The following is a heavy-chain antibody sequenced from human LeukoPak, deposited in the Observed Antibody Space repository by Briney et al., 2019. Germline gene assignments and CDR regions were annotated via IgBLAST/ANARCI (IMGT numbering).Heavy chain of an antibody. CDR1: GFTFSSYR. CDR3: ARDPRDYYYGMDV. Sequence: GGSLRLSCAASGFTFSSYRMNWVRQAPGKGLEWVSYISGSGYTIYYADSVKGRFTMSRDNVKNSLYLEMHSLRAEDTAVYYCARDPRDYYYGMDVWGQGTTVTVSS. CDR2: ISGSGYTI. J-gene: IGHJ6*02. V-gene: IGHV3-48*03.